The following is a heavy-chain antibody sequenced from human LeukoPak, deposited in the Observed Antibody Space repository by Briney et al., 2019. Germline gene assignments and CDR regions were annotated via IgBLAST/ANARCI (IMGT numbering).Heavy chain of an antibody. Sequence: PGGSLRLSCAASGFTFSSYSMNWVRQAPGKGLEWVSSISSSSSYIYYADSVKGRFTISRDNAKNSLYLQMNSLRAEDTAVYYCAREPGDGYNAPLDYWGQGTLVTVSS. CDR2: ISSSSSYI. V-gene: IGHV3-21*01. D-gene: IGHD5-24*01. J-gene: IGHJ4*02. CDR1: GFTFSSYS. CDR3: AREPGDGYNAPLDY.